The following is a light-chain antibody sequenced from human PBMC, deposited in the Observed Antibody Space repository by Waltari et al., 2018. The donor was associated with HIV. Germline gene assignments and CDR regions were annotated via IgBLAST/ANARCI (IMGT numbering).Light chain of an antibody. CDR1: HIGSMT. V-gene: IGLV3-21*04. CDR2: DDT. J-gene: IGLJ2*01. CDR3: QVWVSSLTVAVI. Sequence: SYALTQPPSVSVAPGKTARLTCGGNHIGSMTVHWYQQKPGQAPVLVIFDDTDRPSEIPERFSGSNSGDTATLTISRVEVGDEADYYCQVWVSSLTVAVIFGGGTKLTVL.